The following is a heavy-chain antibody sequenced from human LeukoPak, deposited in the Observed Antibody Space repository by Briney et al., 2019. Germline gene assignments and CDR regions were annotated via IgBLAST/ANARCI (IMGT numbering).Heavy chain of an antibody. V-gene: IGHV7-4-1*02. D-gene: IGHD3-10*01. CDR2: INTNTGNP. CDR3: ARVPLLWFGEPHNWFDP. CDR1: GYTFTSYA. J-gene: IGHJ5*02. Sequence: ASVKVSCKASGYTFTSYAMNWVRQDPGQGLEWMGWINTNTGNPTYAQGFTGRFVFSLDTSVSTAYLQISSLKAEDTAVYYCARVPLLWFGEPHNWFDPWGQGTLVTVSS.